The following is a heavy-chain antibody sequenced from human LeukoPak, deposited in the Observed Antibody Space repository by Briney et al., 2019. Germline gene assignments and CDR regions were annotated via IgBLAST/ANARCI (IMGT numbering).Heavy chain of an antibody. CDR2: ISYDGSNK. CDR3: ARVRWELPVFDY. CDR1: GFTFSSYA. Sequence: GGSLRLSCAASGFTFSSYAMHWVRQAPGKGLEWVAVISYDGSNKYYADSVKGRFTISRDNSKNTLYLQMNSLRAEDTAVYYCARVRWELPVFDYWGQGTLVTVSS. J-gene: IGHJ4*02. V-gene: IGHV3-30-3*01. D-gene: IGHD1-26*01.